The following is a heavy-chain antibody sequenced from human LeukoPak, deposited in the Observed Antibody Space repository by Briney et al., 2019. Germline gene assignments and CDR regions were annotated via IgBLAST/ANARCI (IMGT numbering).Heavy chain of an antibody. CDR3: TRDQYCSGDSCFVGLFDQ. Sequence: GGSLRLSCAASGFTFSTYEMNWVRQAPGKGLEWVSFISTSGSTIYYADSVMGRFTISRDNAKNSLYLQMNSLRAEDTAVYYCTRDQYCSGDSCFVGLFDQWGQGTLVTVSS. CDR1: GFTFSTYE. J-gene: IGHJ4*02. V-gene: IGHV3-48*03. D-gene: IGHD2-15*01. CDR2: ISTSGSTI.